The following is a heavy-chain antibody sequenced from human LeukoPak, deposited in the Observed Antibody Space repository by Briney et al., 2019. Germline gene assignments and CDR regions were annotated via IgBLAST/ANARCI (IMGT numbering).Heavy chain of an antibody. Sequence: GGSLRLSCAASGFIFSSYSMNWVRQAPGKGLEWVSSISSSSSYIYYADSVKGRFTISRDNAKNSLYLQMNSLRAEDTAVYYCARADSRRWLQFFLGAFDIWGQGTMVTVSS. D-gene: IGHD5-24*01. V-gene: IGHV3-21*01. CDR2: ISSSSSYI. CDR1: GFIFSSYS. CDR3: ARADSRRWLQFFLGAFDI. J-gene: IGHJ3*02.